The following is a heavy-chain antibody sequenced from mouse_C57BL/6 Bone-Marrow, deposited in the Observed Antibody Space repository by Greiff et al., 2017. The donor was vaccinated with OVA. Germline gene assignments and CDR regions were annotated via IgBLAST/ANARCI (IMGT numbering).Heavy chain of an antibody. V-gene: IGHV1-15*01. J-gene: IGHJ4*01. D-gene: IGHD1-1*01. CDR2: IDPETGGN. CDR3: TPPYYYGSSEAMDY. Sequence: QVQLQQSGAELVRPGASVTLSCKASGYTFTDYEMHWVKQTPVHGLEWIGAIDPETGGNAYNQKFKGKAILTADTSSSTAYMELRSLTSEDSAVYYCTPPYYYGSSEAMDYWGQGTSVTVSS. CDR1: GYTFTDYE.